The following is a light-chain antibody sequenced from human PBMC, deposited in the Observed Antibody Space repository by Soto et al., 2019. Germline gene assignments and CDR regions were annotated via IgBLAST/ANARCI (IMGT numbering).Light chain of an antibody. CDR1: SSDVGGYKF. CDR2: EVS. CDR3: SSYTSSSTLV. V-gene: IGLV2-14*01. Sequence: QSALTQPASVSGSPGQSITISCTGTSSDVGGYKFVSWYQQHPGKAPKLIIYEVSSRPSGVSNRFSGSKSGNTASLTISGLQAEDEADYYCSSYTSSSTLVFGGGTKVTVL. J-gene: IGLJ2*01.